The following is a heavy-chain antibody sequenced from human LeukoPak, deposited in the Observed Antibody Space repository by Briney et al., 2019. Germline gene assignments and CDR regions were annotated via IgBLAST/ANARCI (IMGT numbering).Heavy chain of an antibody. CDR1: GFTFSSYG. V-gene: IGHV3-23*01. D-gene: IGHD4-23*01. CDR3: AKEPIVSLRWFDY. Sequence: LPGGSLRLSCAASGFTFSSYGMSWVRQAPGKGLEWVSAISGSGGSTYYADSVKGRFTISRDNSKNTLYLQMNSLRAEDTAVYYCAKEPIVSLRWFDYWGQGTLVTVSS. J-gene: IGHJ4*02. CDR2: ISGSGGST.